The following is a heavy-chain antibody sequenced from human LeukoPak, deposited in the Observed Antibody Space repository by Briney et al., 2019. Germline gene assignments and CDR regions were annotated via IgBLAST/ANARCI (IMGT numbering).Heavy chain of an antibody. CDR3: ARDDYSNGYYFDY. D-gene: IGHD4-11*01. Sequence: PGGSLRLSCAVSGVTPSIYAMSWVRQAPGKGLEWVAGLSGSGGGTNYADSVQGRFTISRDNPKNTLYLQMNSLRAEDTAVYYCARDDYSNGYYFDYWGQGTLVTVSS. CDR2: LSGSGGGT. CDR1: GVTPSIYA. J-gene: IGHJ4*02. V-gene: IGHV3-23*01.